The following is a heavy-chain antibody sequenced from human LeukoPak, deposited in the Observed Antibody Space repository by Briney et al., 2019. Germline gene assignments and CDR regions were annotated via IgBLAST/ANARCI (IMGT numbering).Heavy chain of an antibody. CDR2: ISSSSSTI. J-gene: IGHJ4*02. CDR3: ARSIVVVTAYFDY. D-gene: IGHD2-21*02. V-gene: IGHV3-48*04. CDR1: GFTVSSKH. Sequence: GGSLRLSCAASGFTVSSKHMTWVRQAPGKGLEWVSYISSSSSTIYYADSVKGRFTISRDNAKNSLYLQMNSLRAEDTAVYYCARSIVVVTAYFDYWGQGTLVTVSS.